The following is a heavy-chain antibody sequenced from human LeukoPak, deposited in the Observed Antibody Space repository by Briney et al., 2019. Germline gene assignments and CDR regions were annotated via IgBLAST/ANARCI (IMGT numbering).Heavy chain of an antibody. Sequence: PGGSLRLSCAASGFTLSSYWIHWVRQAQGEGLVWVSRINPDGSRTDYADSVKGRFTISRDNTKNTVDLQMNSLRAEDTAVYYCARDFEAPSNCWGQGTLVTVSS. D-gene: IGHD3-9*01. J-gene: IGHJ4*02. CDR2: INPDGSRT. CDR3: ARDFEAPSNC. CDR1: GFTLSSYW. V-gene: IGHV3-74*01.